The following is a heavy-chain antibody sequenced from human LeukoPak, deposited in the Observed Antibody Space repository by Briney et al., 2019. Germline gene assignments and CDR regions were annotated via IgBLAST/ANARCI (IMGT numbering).Heavy chain of an antibody. J-gene: IGHJ6*03. V-gene: IGHV4-34*01. CDR3: TRVFGYLSSTSCYFLQNYSFYWSQGYYYYMDV. CDR2: LNHSSRT. Sequence: SETLSFNCAGYGGTICGYYWGWIRKPPGKELKWIGKLNHSSRTNSNKFLKSRITISVDTTKNQFSLQLSSGAAAVTAVYYFTRVFGYLSSTSCYFLQNYSFYWSQGYYYYMDVWGKGTTVTVSS. D-gene: IGHD2-2*01. CDR1: GGTICGYY.